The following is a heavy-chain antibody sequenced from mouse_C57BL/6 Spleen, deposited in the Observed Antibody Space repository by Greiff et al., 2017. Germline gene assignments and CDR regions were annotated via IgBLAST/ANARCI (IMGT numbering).Heavy chain of an antibody. CDR2: ISYSGST. D-gene: IGHD1-3*01. Sequence: EVQLVESGPGMVKPSQSLSLTCTVTGYSITSGYDWHWIRHFPGNKLEWMGYISYSGSTNYNPSLKSRISITHDTSKNHFFLKLNSVTTEDTATYYCAREGKLNYAMDYWGQGTSVTVSS. CDR3: AREGKLNYAMDY. J-gene: IGHJ4*01. V-gene: IGHV3-1*01. CDR1: GYSITSGYD.